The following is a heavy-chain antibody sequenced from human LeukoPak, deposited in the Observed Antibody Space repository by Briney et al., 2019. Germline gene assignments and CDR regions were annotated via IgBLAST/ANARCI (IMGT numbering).Heavy chain of an antibody. D-gene: IGHD6-19*01. CDR3: ATELREGDSGSQYFQH. Sequence: GGSLRLSCAASGFTFGSYAMHWVRQAPGKGLEWVAIISYDESNKYYADSVKGRFTISRDNSKNTLYLQMNSLRPEETAVYYCATELREGDSGSQYFQHRGQGTLVTVSS. CDR1: GFTFGSYA. CDR2: ISYDESNK. J-gene: IGHJ1*01. V-gene: IGHV3-30*04.